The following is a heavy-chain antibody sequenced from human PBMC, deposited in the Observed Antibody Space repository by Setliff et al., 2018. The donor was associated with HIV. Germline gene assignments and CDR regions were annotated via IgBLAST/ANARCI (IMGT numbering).Heavy chain of an antibody. V-gene: IGHV4-4*08. CDR3: TGDYNSGSYRFDY. CDR1: GGSISSYY. CDR2: IYPSGSPDYPSGNT. D-gene: IGHD3-10*01. Sequence: SETLSLTCTVSGGSISSYYWSWIRQPPGKGLEWIGYIYPSGSPDYPSGNTVYNPSFRSRVTLSLDTSKNQFSLKLTSVTAADAAVYYCTGDYNSGSYRFDYWGQGTPVTVSS. J-gene: IGHJ4*02.